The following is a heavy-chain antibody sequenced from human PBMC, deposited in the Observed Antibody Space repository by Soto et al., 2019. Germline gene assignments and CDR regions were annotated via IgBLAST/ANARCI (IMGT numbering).Heavy chain of an antibody. CDR2: IWYDGSKK. CDR3: ARDIGSVGYHLDY. D-gene: IGHD3-22*01. V-gene: IGHV3-33*01. CDR1: GFTFSSYG. J-gene: IGHJ4*02. Sequence: GGSLRLSCAASGFTFSSYGMHWVRQAPGKGLEWVAVIWYDGSKKYYADSVKGRFTISRDDSKNTLYLQMNSLRAEDTAVYYCARDIGSVGYHLDYWGQGTLVTVSS.